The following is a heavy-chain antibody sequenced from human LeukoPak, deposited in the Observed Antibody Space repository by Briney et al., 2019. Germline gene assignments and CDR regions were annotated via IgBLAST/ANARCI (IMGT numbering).Heavy chain of an antibody. Sequence: GGSLRLSCAASGFTFSSYWMSWVRQAAGKGPEWVANIKQDGGEKYYVDSVKGRFTISRDNAKNSLYLQMNSLRAEDTAVYYCARDGFSRISVFGVVSDAFDIWGQGTMVTVSS. D-gene: IGHD3-3*01. CDR3: ARDGFSRISVFGVVSDAFDI. CDR2: IKQDGGEK. J-gene: IGHJ3*02. CDR1: GFTFSSYW. V-gene: IGHV3-7*01.